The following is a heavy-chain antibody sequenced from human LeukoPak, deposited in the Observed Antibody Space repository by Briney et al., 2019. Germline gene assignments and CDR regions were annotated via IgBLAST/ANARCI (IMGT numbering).Heavy chain of an antibody. D-gene: IGHD3-22*01. Sequence: SQTLSLTCTVSGGSISSGGYYWSWIRQHPGKGLEWIGYIYYSGSTYYNPSLKSRVTISVYTSKNQFSLKLSSVTAADTAVYYCARDDSGYSGFDPWGQGTLVTVSS. V-gene: IGHV4-31*03. J-gene: IGHJ5*02. CDR2: IYYSGST. CDR1: GGSISSGGYY. CDR3: ARDDSGYSGFDP.